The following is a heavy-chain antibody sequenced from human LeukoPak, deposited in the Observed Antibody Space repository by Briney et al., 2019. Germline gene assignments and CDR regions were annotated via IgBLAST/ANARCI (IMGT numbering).Heavy chain of an antibody. CDR1: GGSISSYY. D-gene: IGHD2-15*01. CDR3: ARDKGGAFDI. Sequence: PSETLSLTCTVSGGSISSYYWSWIRQPPGKGLEWIGYIYYSGSTNYNPSLKSRVTISVDTSKNQFSLKLSSVTAADTAVYYRARDKGGAFDIWGQGTMVTVSS. J-gene: IGHJ3*02. CDR2: IYYSGST. V-gene: IGHV4-59*01.